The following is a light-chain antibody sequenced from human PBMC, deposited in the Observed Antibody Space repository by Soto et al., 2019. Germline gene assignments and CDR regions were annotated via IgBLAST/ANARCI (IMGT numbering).Light chain of an antibody. V-gene: IGLV2-14*01. J-gene: IGLJ1*01. Sequence: QSVLAQPASVSGSPGQSITISCTGTSSDVGRYNYVSWFQQHPGKAPKLLIYDVSNWPSGVSDRFSGSKSGNTASLTISWLQAEDEADYYCTSFTTSSTFVFGTGTKVTVL. CDR2: DVS. CDR3: TSFTTSSTFV. CDR1: SSDVGRYNY.